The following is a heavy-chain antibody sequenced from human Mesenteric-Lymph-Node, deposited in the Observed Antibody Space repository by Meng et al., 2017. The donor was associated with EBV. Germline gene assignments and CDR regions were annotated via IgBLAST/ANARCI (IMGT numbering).Heavy chain of an antibody. J-gene: IGHJ4*02. D-gene: IGHD2-2*01. CDR2: IYYSGTS. CDR3: ARVNCSNIVCPFDS. CDR1: GDSFSSSKFY. V-gene: IGHV4-61*01. Sequence: VRLQEAGPGTVKPSQILSPICTVSGDSFSSSKFYWSWIRQPPGKGLEWIGNIYYSGTSNYNPSLKSRVAISLDTSKNQFSLNLSSLTAADTAMYYCARVNCSNIVCPFDSWGQGTLVTVSS.